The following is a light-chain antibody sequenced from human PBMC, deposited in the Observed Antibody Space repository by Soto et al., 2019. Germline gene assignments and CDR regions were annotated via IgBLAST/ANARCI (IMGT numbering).Light chain of an antibody. CDR2: GAS. Sequence: EIVLTQSPGTLSLSPGERATLSCRASQSVSSSYLAWYQHKPGQAPRLLVYGASSRATGIPDRFSGSGSGTDFPLTISRLEPEAFAVYYCQQYGSSPHTFGPGTQLEIK. CDR1: QSVSSSY. V-gene: IGKV3-20*01. CDR3: QQYGSSPHT. J-gene: IGKJ2*01.